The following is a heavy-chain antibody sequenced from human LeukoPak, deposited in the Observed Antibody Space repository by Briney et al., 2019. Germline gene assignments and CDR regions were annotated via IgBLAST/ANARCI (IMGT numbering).Heavy chain of an antibody. J-gene: IGHJ4*02. CDR2: ISSSSSTI. Sequence: GGSLRLSCVASGFTFSSYNMNWVRQAPGKGLEWVSYISSSSSTIYYADSVKGRFTISRDNAKNSLYLQMNSLRAEDTAVYYCARVISSTSRVVDYWGQGTLVTGSS. CDR3: ARVISSTSRVVDY. CDR1: GFTFSSYN. D-gene: IGHD2-2*01. V-gene: IGHV3-48*01.